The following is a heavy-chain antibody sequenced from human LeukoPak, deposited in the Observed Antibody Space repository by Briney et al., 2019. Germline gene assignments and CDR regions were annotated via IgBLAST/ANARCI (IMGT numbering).Heavy chain of an antibody. CDR3: ARGTTVGDSSGYYVY. J-gene: IGHJ4*02. D-gene: IGHD3-22*01. Sequence: IPSETLSLTCAVYGGSFSGYYWSWIRQPPGKGLEWIGEINHSGSTNYNPSLKSRVTISVDTSKNQFSLKLSSVTAADTAVYYCARGTTVGDSSGYYVYWGQGTLVTVSS. CDR1: GGSFSGYY. V-gene: IGHV4-34*01. CDR2: INHSGST.